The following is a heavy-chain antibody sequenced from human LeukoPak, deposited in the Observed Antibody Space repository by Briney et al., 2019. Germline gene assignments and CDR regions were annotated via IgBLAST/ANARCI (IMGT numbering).Heavy chain of an antibody. J-gene: IGHJ4*02. CDR3: AIQLSAGGY. CDR2: ISYDGSNK. D-gene: IGHD5-18*01. CDR1: GFTFSSYA. V-gene: IGHV3-30-3*01. Sequence: SGGSLRLSCTASGFTFSSYAMHWVRQAPGKGLEWVAVISYDGSNKYYADSVKGRFTISRDNSKNTLYLQMNSLRAEDTAVYYCAIQLSAGGYWGQGTLVTVSS.